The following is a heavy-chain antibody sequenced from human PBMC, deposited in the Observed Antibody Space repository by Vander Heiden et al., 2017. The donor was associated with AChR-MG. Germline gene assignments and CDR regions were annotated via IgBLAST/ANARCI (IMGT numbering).Heavy chain of an antibody. V-gene: IGHV5-51*01. Sequence: EVQLVPSGAEVKKPGESLTISCKGSGYRFPGYWIGWVRQMPGKGLEWMGIIYPGDSDTRYSPSFQGQVTISADKSISTAYLQWSSLKASDTAMYYCARGIGCSGGSCSFDPWGQGTLVTVSS. J-gene: IGHJ5*02. CDR1: GYRFPGYW. CDR3: ARGIGCSGGSCSFDP. D-gene: IGHD2-15*01. CDR2: IYPGDSDT.